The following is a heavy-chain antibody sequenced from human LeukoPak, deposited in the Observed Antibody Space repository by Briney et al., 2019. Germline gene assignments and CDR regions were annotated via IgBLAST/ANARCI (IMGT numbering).Heavy chain of an antibody. J-gene: IGHJ4*02. CDR3: ARRAIVATIDY. V-gene: IGHV4-39*01. CDR2: IYYGGST. CDR1: GGSISSTSYD. D-gene: IGHD5-12*01. Sequence: SETLSLICSVSGGSISSTSYDWAWIRQPPGKGLEWIGSIYYGGSTFYNPSLKSRVTISADTSNNHFSLKLSSVTAADTAVYYCARRAIVATIDYWGQGTLVTVSS.